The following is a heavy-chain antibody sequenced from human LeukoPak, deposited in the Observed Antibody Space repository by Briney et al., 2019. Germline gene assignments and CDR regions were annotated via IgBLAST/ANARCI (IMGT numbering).Heavy chain of an antibody. CDR2: ISYDGINK. CDR1: RFTFSSYA. CDR3: ARDGRNIVETNAYYYYYYMDV. D-gene: IGHD5-12*01. V-gene: IGHV3-30*04. J-gene: IGHJ6*03. Sequence: PGGSLRLSCAASRFTFSSYAMHWVRQAPGKGLEWVAVISYDGINKYYADSVKGRFTISRGNSKNTLYLQMNSLRAEDTAVYYCARDGRNIVETNAYYYYYYMDVWGKGTTVTVSS.